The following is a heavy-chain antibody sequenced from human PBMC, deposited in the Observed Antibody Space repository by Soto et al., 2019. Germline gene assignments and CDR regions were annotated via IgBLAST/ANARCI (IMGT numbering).Heavy chain of an antibody. D-gene: IGHD6-6*01. CDR2: IYYSGST. V-gene: IGHV4-31*03. J-gene: IGHJ6*02. Sequence: SETLSLTCTVSGGSISSDRYFWSWIRQHPGKGLEWIGFIYYSGSTYYNPSLKSRVTISVDTSKNQFSLKLSSVTAADTAVYYCAREGAAPYYYYGMDVWGQGTTVT. CDR1: GGSISSDRYF. CDR3: AREGAAPYYYYGMDV.